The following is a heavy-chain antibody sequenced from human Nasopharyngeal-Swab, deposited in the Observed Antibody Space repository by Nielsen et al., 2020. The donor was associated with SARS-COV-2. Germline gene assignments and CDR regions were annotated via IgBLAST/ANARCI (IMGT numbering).Heavy chain of an antibody. CDR2: ISYDGSNK. V-gene: IGHV3-30-3*01. CDR1: GSTFSSYA. CDR3: ASSPLDSSGYYYGLDY. Sequence: GGPLRLSCAASGSTFSSYAMHWVRQAPGKGLECVAVISYDGSNKYYADSVKGRLTISRDNSKNTLSLQMNSLRAEDTAVYYCASSPLDSSGYYYGLDYWGQGTLVTVSS. J-gene: IGHJ4*02. D-gene: IGHD3-22*01.